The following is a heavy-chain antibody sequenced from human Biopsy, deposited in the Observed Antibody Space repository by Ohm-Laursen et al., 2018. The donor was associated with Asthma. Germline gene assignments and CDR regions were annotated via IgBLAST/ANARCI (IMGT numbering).Heavy chain of an antibody. CDR3: ARPSPNRDILYYYYHMDV. J-gene: IGHJ6*02. D-gene: IGHD3-3*02. V-gene: IGHV1-69*06. CDR2: IMTVFGTT. CDR1: GGTFSNFA. Sequence: SVSVSCNPPGGTFSNFAISWGRQAPGQGLEWLGGIMTVFGTTNYAQKFQGRVTITADIFTRTVYMELSGLRFDDTAIYYCARPSPNRDILYYYYHMDVWGQGITVIVSS.